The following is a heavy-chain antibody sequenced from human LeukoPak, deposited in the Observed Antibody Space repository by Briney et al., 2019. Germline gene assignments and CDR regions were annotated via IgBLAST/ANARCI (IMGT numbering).Heavy chain of an antibody. CDR2: FNPNSVGT. D-gene: IGHD3-10*01. Sequence: ASVTVSFKTFGYTFTYYYLHWVRQAPGQGLEWMGWFNPNSVGTNSAQKFQGRVTMTSDTSITTAYMELTSLRSDDTAVYYCAREAPGSGNFDFWGQGTLVTVSS. J-gene: IGHJ4*02. CDR3: AREAPGSGNFDF. V-gene: IGHV1-2*02. CDR1: GYTFTYYY.